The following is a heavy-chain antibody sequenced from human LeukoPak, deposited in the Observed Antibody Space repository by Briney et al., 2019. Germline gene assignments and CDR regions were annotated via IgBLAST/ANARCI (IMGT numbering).Heavy chain of an antibody. D-gene: IGHD6-25*01. V-gene: IGHV4-4*02. CDR3: AREGGFYRPLDY. CDR1: GGSVSSTNW. J-gene: IGHJ4*02. CDR2: VHLDGRT. Sequence: SETLSLTCGVSGGSVSSTNWWTWIRTPPGKGLEWIGEVHLDGRTNFNPSLKSRLTMSVDLSENHVSLKLTSVTAADTAVYYCAREGGFYRPLDYSGQGTLVTVSS.